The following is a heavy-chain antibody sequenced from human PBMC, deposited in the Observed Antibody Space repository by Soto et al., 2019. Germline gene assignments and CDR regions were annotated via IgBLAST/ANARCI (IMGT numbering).Heavy chain of an antibody. V-gene: IGHV1-18*01. CDR1: CYTFTSYG. Sequence: ASVQVSCKASCYTFTSYGIIWVRQAPGQGLEWMGWISAYNGNTNYAQKLQGRVTMTTDTSTSTAYMELRSLRSDDTAVYYCARVHTNYDFWSGYYDFDYWGQGTLVTVSS. J-gene: IGHJ4*02. CDR3: ARVHTNYDFWSGYYDFDY. CDR2: ISAYNGNT. D-gene: IGHD3-3*01.